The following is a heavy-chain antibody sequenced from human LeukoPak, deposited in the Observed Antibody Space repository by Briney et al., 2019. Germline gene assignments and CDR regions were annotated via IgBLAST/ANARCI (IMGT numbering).Heavy chain of an antibody. V-gene: IGHV4-39*01. CDR1: GGSISSSTYY. J-gene: IGHJ4*02. CDR3: ARRRGSGSQSFDY. CDR2: IYYTGST. D-gene: IGHD3-10*01. Sequence: SETLSLTCTVSGGSISSSTYYWAWIRQPPGKGLEWIGTIYYTGSTYYNPSLKSRLTISVDTSKNQFSLKLSSVTAADTAVYYCARRRGSGSQSFDYWGQGTLFTAS.